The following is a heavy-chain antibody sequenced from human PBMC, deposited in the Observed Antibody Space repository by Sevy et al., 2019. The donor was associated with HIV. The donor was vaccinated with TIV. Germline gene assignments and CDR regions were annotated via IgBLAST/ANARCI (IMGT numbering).Heavy chain of an antibody. V-gene: IGHV3-48*02. CDR1: GFTFNTYN. D-gene: IGHD3-22*01. CDR2: ISYTSTTI. CDR3: ASSEATSRFGYYYFAMDF. J-gene: IGHJ6*02. Sequence: GGSLRLSCAVSGFTFNTYNMNWVRQAPGKGLEWVAYISYTSTTIYNANSVRGRFTISRDNAKNTLYLQMNSLRDEDTAVYYCASSEATSRFGYYYFAMDFWGQGTSVTVSS.